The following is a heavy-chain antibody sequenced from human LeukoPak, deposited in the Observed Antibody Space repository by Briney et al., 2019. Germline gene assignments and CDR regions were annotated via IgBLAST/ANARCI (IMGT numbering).Heavy chain of an antibody. CDR2: IIPIFGTA. CDR1: GGTFSSYA. Sequence: SVKDSCKDSGGTFSSYAISWVRQAPGQGLEWMGGIIPIFGTANYAQKFQGRVTITTDESTSTAYMELSSLRSEDTAVYYCARDGRDSSGYYNYFDYWGQGTLVTVSS. CDR3: ARDGRDSSGYYNYFDY. D-gene: IGHD3-22*01. V-gene: IGHV1-69*05. J-gene: IGHJ4*02.